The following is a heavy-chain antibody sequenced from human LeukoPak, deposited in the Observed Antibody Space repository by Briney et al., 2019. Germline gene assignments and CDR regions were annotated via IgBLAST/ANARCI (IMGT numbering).Heavy chain of an antibody. CDR2: IYYYGNT. D-gene: IGHD1-1*01. CDR3: ASRVRWNYYFDY. CDR1: GGAIGSRSYN. V-gene: IGHV4-39*01. Sequence: PSQTLSPTCTVSGGAIGSRSYNWGGIREPPGEGLERIGSIYYYGNTYYNPSLKIRVTISVDTSNNQFTLKLSSVTAAETAVYYCASRVRWNYYFDYWGQGTLVTVSS. J-gene: IGHJ4*02.